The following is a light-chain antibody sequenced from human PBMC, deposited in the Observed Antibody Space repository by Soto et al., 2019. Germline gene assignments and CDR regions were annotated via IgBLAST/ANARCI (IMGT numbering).Light chain of an antibody. CDR2: GNS. CDR1: SSNIGAGYD. Sequence: QSVLTQPPSVSGAPGQRVTISCTGSSSNIGAGYDVHWYQQLPGTAPKLLISGNSNRPSGVPDRFSGSKSGTSASLAITGLQPEDEADYYCQSYASSLSGWVFGGGTKLTVL. V-gene: IGLV1-40*01. J-gene: IGLJ3*02. CDR3: QSYASSLSGWV.